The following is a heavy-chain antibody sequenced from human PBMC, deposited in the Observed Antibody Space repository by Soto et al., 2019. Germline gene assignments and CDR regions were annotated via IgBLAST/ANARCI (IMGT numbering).Heavy chain of an antibody. J-gene: IGHJ4*02. CDR1: GFTFSSYW. D-gene: IGHD1-26*01. Sequence: EVQLVESGGGVVQPGGSLRLSCAASGFTFSSYWMHWVRQVSGKGLVWVSRVYTDGSSASYADSVKGRFTISRDNAKNTLYLQMNSLRAEPTAVYYCPRAMSSGSYFDPWGQGTPVPVSS. V-gene: IGHV3-74*01. CDR3: PRAMSSGSYFDP. CDR2: VYTDGSSA.